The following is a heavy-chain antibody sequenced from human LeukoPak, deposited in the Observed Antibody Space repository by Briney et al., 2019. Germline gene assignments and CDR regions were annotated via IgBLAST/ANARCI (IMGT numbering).Heavy chain of an antibody. D-gene: IGHD6-13*01. Sequence: PSGTLSLTCTVSGGSISSSSYYWGWIRQPPGKGLEWIGSTYYSGSTYYNPSLKSRVTISVDTSKNQFSLKLSSVTAADTAVYYCARGSSSWSHEFDPWGQGTLVTVSS. V-gene: IGHV4-39*01. CDR2: TYYSGST. CDR3: ARGSSSWSHEFDP. J-gene: IGHJ5*02. CDR1: GGSISSSSYY.